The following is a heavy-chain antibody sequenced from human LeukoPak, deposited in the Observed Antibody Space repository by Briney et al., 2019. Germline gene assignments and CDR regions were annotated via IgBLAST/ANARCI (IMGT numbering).Heavy chain of an antibody. D-gene: IGHD5-18*01. J-gene: IGHJ4*02. V-gene: IGHV3-11*01. CDR1: GFTFSDYY. CDR3: ARVGYSYGLDY. CDR2: ISSSGSTI. Sequence: GGSLRLSRAASGFTFSDYYMSWIRQAPGKGLEWVSYISSSGSTIYYADSVKGRFTISRDNAKTSMYLQTNRLRAEDTAVYYCARVGYSYGLDYWGQGTLVTVSS.